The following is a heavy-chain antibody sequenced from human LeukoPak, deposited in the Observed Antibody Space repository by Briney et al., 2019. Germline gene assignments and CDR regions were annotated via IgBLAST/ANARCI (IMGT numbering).Heavy chain of an antibody. Sequence: GASVKVSCKASGYTFTGYYMHWVRQAPGQGLEWMGWINPNSGGTNYAQQFQGRVTMTTDTSISAAYMELSRLRSDGTAMYYCARDYRAAGSVDYWGQGTLVTVSS. V-gene: IGHV1-2*02. CDR1: GYTFTGYY. CDR2: INPNSGGT. CDR3: ARDYRAAGSVDY. D-gene: IGHD6-13*01. J-gene: IGHJ4*02.